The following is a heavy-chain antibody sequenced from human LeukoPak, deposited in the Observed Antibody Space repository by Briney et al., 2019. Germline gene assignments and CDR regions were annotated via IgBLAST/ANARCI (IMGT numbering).Heavy chain of an antibody. V-gene: IGHV3-23*01. CDR2: ISGSGGST. D-gene: IGHD3-10*01. CDR3: AKDQELWFEPIYYYDGMDV. CDR1: GFTFSSYA. Sequence: GGSLRLSCAASGFTFSSYAMSWVRQAPGKGLEWVSAISGSGGSTYYADSVQGRFTISRDNSKNTLYLQMNSLSAEDTAVYYCAKDQELWFEPIYYYDGMDVWGQGTTVTVSS. J-gene: IGHJ6*02.